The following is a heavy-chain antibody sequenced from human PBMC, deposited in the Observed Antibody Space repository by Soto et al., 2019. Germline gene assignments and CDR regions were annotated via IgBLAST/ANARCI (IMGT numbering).Heavy chain of an antibody. D-gene: IGHD2-21*02. J-gene: IGHJ4*02. CDR3: ARGGHVVVVTAALDY. Sequence: QVQLVQSGAEVKKPGASVKVSCKASGDTFTDYYIHWVRQAPGQGLEWMGTVNPSGGHTTYAQHCLGRLTXTXAXSXXTLYRELASLTSEDTAIYVCARGGHVVVVTAALDYWGQGTLVTVSS. CDR1: GDTFTDYY. CDR2: VNPSGGHT. V-gene: IGHV1-46*01.